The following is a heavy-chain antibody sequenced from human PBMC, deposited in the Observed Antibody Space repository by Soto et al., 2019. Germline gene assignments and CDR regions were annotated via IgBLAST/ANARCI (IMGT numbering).Heavy chain of an antibody. CDR3: ASPPRATVTDNIFDY. D-gene: IGHD4-17*01. V-gene: IGHV3-23*01. CDR1: GFTFNSYA. Sequence: GGSLRLSCAASGFTFNSYAMSWFRQAPGKGLEWVSAISGSDGSTYYADSVKGRFTISRDNSKNTLYLQMSSLRAEDTAVYYCASPPRATVTDNIFDYWGQGTLVTVSS. J-gene: IGHJ4*02. CDR2: ISGSDGST.